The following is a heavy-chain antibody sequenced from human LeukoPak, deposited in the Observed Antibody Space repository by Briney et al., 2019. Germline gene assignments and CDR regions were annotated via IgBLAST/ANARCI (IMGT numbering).Heavy chain of an antibody. V-gene: IGHV3-48*01. J-gene: IGHJ4*02. CDR1: GFTFSSYS. Sequence: GGSLRLSCAASGFTFSSYSINWVRQAPGKGLEWVSYISGSSSAIYYADSVKGRFTISRDNAKNSLYLQMNSLRAEDTAVYYCARSVVVTAIPGYWGQGTLVTVSS. D-gene: IGHD2-21*02. CDR3: ARSVVVTAIPGY. CDR2: ISGSSSAI.